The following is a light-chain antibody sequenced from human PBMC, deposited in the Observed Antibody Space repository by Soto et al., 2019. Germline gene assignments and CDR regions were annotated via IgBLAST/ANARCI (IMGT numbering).Light chain of an antibody. CDR1: QSLAYSDGNTY. J-gene: IGKJ2*01. Sequence: DVVMTQSPLSLPVTLGQPASISCRSSQSLAYSDGNTYLNWFQQRPGQSPRRLIYKVSNRDSGVPDRCSGSGSGTDFTLTISRVEAEDVGVYYCMQGTHWPPYTFGQGTKLEIK. V-gene: IGKV2-30*01. CDR2: KVS. CDR3: MQGTHWPPYT.